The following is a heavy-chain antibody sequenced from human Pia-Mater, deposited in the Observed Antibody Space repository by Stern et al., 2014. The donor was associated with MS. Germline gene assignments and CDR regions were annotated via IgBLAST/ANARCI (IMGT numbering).Heavy chain of an antibody. CDR1: GGTFNVYA. J-gene: IGHJ6*02. Sequence: QVQLVHSGAEVKKPGSSVQVSCKASGGTFNVYAINWLRQAPGQGLEWMGGIIPIFGTANYAQKFQGRVTITADESTRTSSMQLSSLRYDDTAVYYCARDGRHTDNYGLDVWGQGTTVTVSS. CDR2: IIPIFGTA. D-gene: IGHD3-9*01. CDR3: ARDGRHTDNYGLDV. V-gene: IGHV1-69*01.